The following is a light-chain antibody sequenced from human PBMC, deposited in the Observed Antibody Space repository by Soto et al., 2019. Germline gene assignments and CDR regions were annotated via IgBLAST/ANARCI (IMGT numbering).Light chain of an antibody. CDR3: QQRSNWPREIT. V-gene: IGKV3-11*01. Sequence: EIVSTQSPATLSLSPGERATLSCRASQTVSSYLAWYQQKPGQAPRLLIYDASNRATGIPARFSGSGSGTDFTLTISSLEPEDFAVYYCQQRSNWPREITFGQGTRLE. J-gene: IGKJ5*01. CDR1: QTVSSY. CDR2: DAS.